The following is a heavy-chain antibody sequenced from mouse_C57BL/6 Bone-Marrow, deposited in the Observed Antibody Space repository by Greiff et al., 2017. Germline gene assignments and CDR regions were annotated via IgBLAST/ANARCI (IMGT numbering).Heavy chain of an antibody. CDR2: ILPGSGST. CDR3: ARGNYRWAWFAY. V-gene: IGHV1-9*01. D-gene: IGHD2-1*01. CDR1: GYTFPSYW. J-gene: IGHJ3*01. Sequence: QVQLQQPGAELVKPGASVKLSCKASGYTFPSYWIEWVKQRHGHGLEWIGEILPGSGSTNYNEKFKGKATFTADTSSITAYMQLSSLTTEDSAIFYCARGNYRWAWFAYWGQGTLVTVSA.